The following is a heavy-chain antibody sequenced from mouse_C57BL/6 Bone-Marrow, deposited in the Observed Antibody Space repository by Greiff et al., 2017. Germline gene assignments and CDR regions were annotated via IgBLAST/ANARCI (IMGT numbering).Heavy chain of an antibody. CDR3: ARKKGYAMDY. Sequence: LMESGPGLVQPSQSLPITCTASGFSLTGYGVHWVRQSPGKGLEWLGVIWSGGSTDYNAAFISRLSISKDNSKIQVFFKMNSLQADDTAIYYCARKKGYAMDYWGQGTSVTVSS. J-gene: IGHJ4*01. CDR2: IWSGGST. CDR1: GFSLTGYG. V-gene: IGHV2-2*01.